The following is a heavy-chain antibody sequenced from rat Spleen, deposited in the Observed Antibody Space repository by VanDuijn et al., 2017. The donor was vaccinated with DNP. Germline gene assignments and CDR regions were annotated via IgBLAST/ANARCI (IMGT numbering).Heavy chain of an antibody. CDR3: ARWPGYNPPYAMDA. Sequence: EVQLVESGGDLVQPGRSLKLSCVASGFTFSDYNMAWVRQAPKKGLDWVASIIYGGDRTYYRDSVKGRFTISRDNAKSTLYLQMDSLRSEDTATYYCARWPGYNPPYAMDAWGQGTSVTVSS. CDR2: IIYGGDRT. J-gene: IGHJ4*01. V-gene: IGHV5S10*01. CDR1: GFTFSDYN. D-gene: IGHD1-4*01.